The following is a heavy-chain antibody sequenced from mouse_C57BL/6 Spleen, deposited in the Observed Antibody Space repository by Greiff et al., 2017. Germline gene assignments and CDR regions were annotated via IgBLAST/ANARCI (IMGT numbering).Heavy chain of an antibody. Sequence: EVHLVESGPVLVKPGASVKMSCKASGYTFTDYYMNWVKQSHGKSLEWIGVINPYNGGTSYNPKFKGKATLTVDKSSSTAYMELNSLTSEDSAVYYCAREGLLRDYWGQGTTRTVSS. D-gene: IGHD1-1*01. CDR2: INPYNGGT. CDR3: AREGLLRDY. V-gene: IGHV1-19*01. CDR1: GYTFTDYY. J-gene: IGHJ2*01.